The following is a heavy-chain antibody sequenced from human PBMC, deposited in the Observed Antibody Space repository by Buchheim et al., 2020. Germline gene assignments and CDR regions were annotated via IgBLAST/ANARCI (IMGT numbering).Heavy chain of an antibody. Sequence: EVQLVESGGGLVQPGGSLRLSCAASGFTFTNYWMHWVRQVPGKGLVWVSRTNTDGSITAYADSVKGRFPIPRDNAKNTLYLQMNSLRAEDTAVYYCVRRPVTGTAIKGMDVWGQGTT. D-gene: IGHD6-19*01. J-gene: IGHJ6*02. CDR3: VRRPVTGTAIKGMDV. V-gene: IGHV3-74*01. CDR1: GFTFTNYW. CDR2: TNTDGSIT.